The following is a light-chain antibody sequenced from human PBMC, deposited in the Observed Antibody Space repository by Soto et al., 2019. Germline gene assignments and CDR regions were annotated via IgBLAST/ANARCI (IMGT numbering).Light chain of an antibody. CDR1: QGISSA. CDR3: QQFQSYALT. CDR2: DAS. J-gene: IGKJ4*01. Sequence: AIQLTQSPSSLSASVGDRVTITWRASQGISSALAWYQHKPGRAPRLLIYDASSLQSGVSSRFSGSGSGTDFTLTISSLQPEDFATYYCQQFQSYALTFGGGTKLEIK. V-gene: IGKV1-13*02.